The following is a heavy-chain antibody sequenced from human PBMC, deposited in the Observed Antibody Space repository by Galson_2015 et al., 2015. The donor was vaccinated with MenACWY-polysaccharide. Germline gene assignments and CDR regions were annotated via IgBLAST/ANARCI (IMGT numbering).Heavy chain of an antibody. CDR3: AKGAAVARGYSYGLYDY. D-gene: IGHD5-18*01. CDR2: ISGSGDAT. Sequence: SLRLSCAASGFTFNTYAMSWVRQAPGKGLEWVSVISGSGDATFYGDPVKGRFTISRDDSKNTLYLQMNNLRDEDTAVYYCAKGAAVARGYSYGLYDYWGQGTQVIVSA. CDR1: GFTFNTYA. V-gene: IGHV3-23*01. J-gene: IGHJ4*02.